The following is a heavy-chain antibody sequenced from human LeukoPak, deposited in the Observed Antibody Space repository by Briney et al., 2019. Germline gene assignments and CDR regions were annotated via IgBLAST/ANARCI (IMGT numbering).Heavy chain of an antibody. J-gene: IGHJ4*02. CDR2: ISYDGSNK. V-gene: IGHV3-30*04. D-gene: IGHD3-10*01. Sequence: GRSLRLSCAASGFTFSSYAMHWVRQAPGKGLEWVAVISYDGSNKYYADPVKGRFTISRDNSKNTLYLQMNSLRAEDTALYYCARVHYYGSGSSTPSFDYWGQGTLVTVSS. CDR3: ARVHYYGSGSSTPSFDY. CDR1: GFTFSSYA.